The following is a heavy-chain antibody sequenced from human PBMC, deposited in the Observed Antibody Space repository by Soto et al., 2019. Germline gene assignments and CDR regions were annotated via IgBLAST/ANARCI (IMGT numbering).Heavy chain of an antibody. D-gene: IGHD6-13*01. CDR1: GFTFSSYG. CDR2: VSYDGNNK. J-gene: IGHJ6*02. CDR3: AKDLGQQLVLNYGMDV. V-gene: IGHV3-30*18. Sequence: QVQLVESGGGVVQPGTSLRLSCEPSGFTFSSYGMYWVRQAPGKGLEWVAVVSYDGNNKYYADSVKGRFTISRDNAKNMLYLQMNSLRAEDTAVYYCAKDLGQQLVLNYGMDVWGQGTTVTVSS.